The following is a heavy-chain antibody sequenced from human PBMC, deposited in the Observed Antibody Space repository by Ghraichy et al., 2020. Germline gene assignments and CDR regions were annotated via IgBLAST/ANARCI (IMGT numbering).Heavy chain of an antibody. Sequence: GESLNISCEASGFTFSRHWMSWVRQAPGKGLEWVANIKVDGSETYYVDSVMGRFTISRDNAKNFLYLQMNSLTVEDTAVYFCARDIGRGWYGPWGQGTLVIVSS. CDR3: ARDIGRGWYGP. D-gene: IGHD2-15*01. V-gene: IGHV3-7*01. CDR2: IKVDGSET. CDR1: GFTFSRHW. J-gene: IGHJ5*02.